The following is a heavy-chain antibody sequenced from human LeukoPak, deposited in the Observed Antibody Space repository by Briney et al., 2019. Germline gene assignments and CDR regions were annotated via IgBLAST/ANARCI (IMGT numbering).Heavy chain of an antibody. Sequence: SVKVSCKASGGTFISYAISWVRQAPGQGLEWMGRIIPILGIANYAQKFQGRVTITADKSTSTAYMELSSLRSEDTAVYYCASRGNDGGNDKDPRKAIDYWGQGTLVTVSS. V-gene: IGHV1-69*04. J-gene: IGHJ4*02. CDR1: GGTFISYA. CDR2: IIPILGIA. CDR3: ASRGNDGGNDKDPRKAIDY. D-gene: IGHD4-23*01.